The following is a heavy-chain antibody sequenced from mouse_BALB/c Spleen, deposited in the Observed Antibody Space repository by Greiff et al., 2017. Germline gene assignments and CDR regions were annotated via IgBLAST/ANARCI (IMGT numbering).Heavy chain of an antibody. CDR3: ARGNYRYDAYYAMDY. J-gene: IGHJ4*01. D-gene: IGHD2-14*01. V-gene: IGHV2-2*02. CDR1: GFSLTSYG. Sequence: QVHVKQSGPGLVQPSQSLSITCTVSGFSLTSYGVHWVRQSPGKGLEWLGVIWSGGSTDYNAAFISRLSISKDNSKSQVFFKMNSLQANDTAIYYCARGNYRYDAYYAMDYWGQGTSVTVSS. CDR2: IWSGGST.